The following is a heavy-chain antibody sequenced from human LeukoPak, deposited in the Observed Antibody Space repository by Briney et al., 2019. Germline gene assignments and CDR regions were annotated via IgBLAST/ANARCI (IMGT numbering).Heavy chain of an antibody. V-gene: IGHV1-69*04. J-gene: IGHJ6*02. CDR1: GGTFDNSA. D-gene: IGHD2-8*01. Sequence: ASVKVSCKASGGTFDNSAINWVRQAPGQGLEWMGRIIPILNIPNYAQKSQGRVTIAADKSTSTAYMELSSLRSDDTAVYYCAREKMEVGYYGLDVWGQGTTVTVSS. CDR3: AREKMEVGYYGLDV. CDR2: IIPILNIP.